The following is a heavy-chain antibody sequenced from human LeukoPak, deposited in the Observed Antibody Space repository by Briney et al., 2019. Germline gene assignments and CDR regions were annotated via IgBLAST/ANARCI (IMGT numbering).Heavy chain of an antibody. D-gene: IGHD3-3*01. Sequence: GASVKVSCKASGGTFSSYAISWVRQAPGQGLEWMGRIIPIFGTANYAQKFQGRVTITTDESTSTAYMELSSLRSEDTAVYYCARDRGNYDFWSGYLCWGKGTLVTVSS. CDR3: ARDRGNYDFWSGYLC. CDR1: GGTFSSYA. J-gene: IGHJ4*02. CDR2: IIPIFGTA. V-gene: IGHV1-69*05.